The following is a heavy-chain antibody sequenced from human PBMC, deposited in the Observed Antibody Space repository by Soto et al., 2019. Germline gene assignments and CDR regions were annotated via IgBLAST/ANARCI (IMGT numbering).Heavy chain of an antibody. V-gene: IGHV3-21*01. CDR3: ARDDSSSWYYYYGMDV. Sequence: EVQLVASGGGLVKPGGSLRLSCAASVCTFSSYSMNWVRQAPGKGLEWVSSISSSSSYIYYADSVKGRFTISRDNAKNSLYLQMNSLRAEDTAVYYCARDDSSSWYYYYGMDVWGQGTTVTVSS. CDR1: VCTFSSYS. D-gene: IGHD6-13*01. J-gene: IGHJ6*02. CDR2: ISSSSSYI.